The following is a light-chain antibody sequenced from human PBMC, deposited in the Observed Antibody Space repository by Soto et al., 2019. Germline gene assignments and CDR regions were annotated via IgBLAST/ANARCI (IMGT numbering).Light chain of an antibody. CDR2: KAS. CDR1: QSISSW. Sequence: DIQMTQSPSTLSASVGDRVTITCRASQSISSWLAWYQQKPGKAPKLLINKASSLESGVPSRFSGSGSGTDFTFTISSLQPEDIATYYCQQHDNFPTFGQGTRLEIK. V-gene: IGKV1-5*03. J-gene: IGKJ5*01. CDR3: QQHDNFPT.